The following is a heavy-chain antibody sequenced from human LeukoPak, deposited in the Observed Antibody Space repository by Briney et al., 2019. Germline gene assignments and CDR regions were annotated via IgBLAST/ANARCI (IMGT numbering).Heavy chain of an antibody. CDR3: ARGIYGGNPADY. V-gene: IGHV3-23*01. Sequence: GGSLILSCAASGFSFNSYAMSWVRQAPGKGLEWVSTISRSGDNPYYADSVKGRFTISRDNAKNTLYLQMNSLRAEDTAVYYCARGIYGGNPADYWGQGTLVTVSS. J-gene: IGHJ4*02. D-gene: IGHD4-23*01. CDR2: ISRSGDNP. CDR1: GFSFNSYA.